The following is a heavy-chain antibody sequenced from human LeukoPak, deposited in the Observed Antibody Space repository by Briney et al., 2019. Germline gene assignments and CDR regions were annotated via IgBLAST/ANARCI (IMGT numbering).Heavy chain of an antibody. V-gene: IGHV1-69*13. D-gene: IGHD4-17*01. CDR3: AIFQGTYGDNDNDY. CDR2: IIPMVNTP. CDR1: GGTFRSYA. Sequence: ASVKVSCKASGGTFRSYAINWVRLAPGKGLEWMGGIIPMVNTPMYAQKFQGRVTITADESTSTGYMEVSSLRSEDTAVYYCAIFQGTYGDNDNDYWGQGTLVTVSS. J-gene: IGHJ4*02.